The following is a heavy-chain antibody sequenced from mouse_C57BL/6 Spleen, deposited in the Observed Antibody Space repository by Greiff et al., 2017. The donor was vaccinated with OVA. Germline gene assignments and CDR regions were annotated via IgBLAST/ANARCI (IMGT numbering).Heavy chain of an antibody. CDR2: IDPSDSYT. Sequence: QVQLQQPGAELVMPGASVKLSCKASGYTFTSYWMHWVKQRPGQGLEWIGEIDPSDSYTNYNQKFKGKSTLTVDESSSTAYMQLSSLTSEDSAVYYCARSQTGSPFDYWGQGTTLTVSS. J-gene: IGHJ2*01. V-gene: IGHV1-69*01. CDR3: ARSQTGSPFDY. CDR1: GYTFTSYW. D-gene: IGHD4-1*01.